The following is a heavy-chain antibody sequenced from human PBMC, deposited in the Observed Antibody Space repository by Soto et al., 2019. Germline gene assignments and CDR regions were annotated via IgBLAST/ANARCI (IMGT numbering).Heavy chain of an antibody. V-gene: IGHV4-59*08. J-gene: IGHJ4*02. CDR2: IYYSGST. D-gene: IGHD5-12*01. CDR3: ARLGYGPRWYFDY. CDR1: GGSLTSYY. Sequence: PSDTLSLTCTVSGGSLTSYYWTWIRQPPGKGLEWIGYIYYSGSTNYNPSLKSRVTISVDTSKNQFSLNLRSVTAADTAVYYCARLGYGPRWYFDYWGQGTLVTVSS.